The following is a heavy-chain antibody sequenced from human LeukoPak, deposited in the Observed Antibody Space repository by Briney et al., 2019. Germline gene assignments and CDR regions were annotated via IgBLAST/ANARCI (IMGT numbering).Heavy chain of an antibody. D-gene: IGHD3-22*01. V-gene: IGHV4-59*01. Sequence: SETLSLTCTVSGGSISSYYWSWIRQPPGKGLEWIGYIYCSGSTNYNPSLKSRVTISVDTSKNQFSLKLSSVTAADTAVYYCARDGPAYYYDSSVPFDIWGQGTMVTVSS. CDR2: IYCSGST. CDR1: GGSISSYY. J-gene: IGHJ3*02. CDR3: ARDGPAYYYDSSVPFDI.